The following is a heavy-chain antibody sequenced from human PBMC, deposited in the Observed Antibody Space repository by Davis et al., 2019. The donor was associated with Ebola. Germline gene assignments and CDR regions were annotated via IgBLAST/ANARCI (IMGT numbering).Heavy chain of an antibody. CDR1: GFTFSSYG. Sequence: GGSLRLSCAASGFTFSSYGMHWVRQAPGKGLEWVAVISYDGSNKYYADSVKGRFTISRDNSKNTLYLQMNSLRAEDTAVYYCASGVLGTIDYWGQGTLVTVSS. V-gene: IGHV3-30*03. CDR3: ASGVLGTIDY. CDR2: ISYDGSNK. J-gene: IGHJ4*02. D-gene: IGHD3-10*01.